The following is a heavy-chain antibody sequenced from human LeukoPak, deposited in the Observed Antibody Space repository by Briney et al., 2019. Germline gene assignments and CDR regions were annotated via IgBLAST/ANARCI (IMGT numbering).Heavy chain of an antibody. CDR2: INAGNGNT. Sequence: ASVKVSCKTSGYSFTTYAIHWVRQAPGQRPEWMGWINAGNGNTKYSQKFQGRVTITRDTSATTAYMELSSLRSEDTGIYYCARFGYTSSWFEKGFDYWGQGTLVTVSS. CDR3: ARFGYTSSWFEKGFDY. D-gene: IGHD6-13*01. CDR1: GYSFTTYA. J-gene: IGHJ4*02. V-gene: IGHV1-3*01.